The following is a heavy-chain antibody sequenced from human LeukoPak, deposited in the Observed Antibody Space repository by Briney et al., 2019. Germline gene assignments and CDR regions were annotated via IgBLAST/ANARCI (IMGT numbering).Heavy chain of an antibody. CDR1: GGSISSSTYF. Sequence: SETLSLTCTVSGGSISSSTYFWGWIRQPPGKGLEWIGTIYYSGSTYYNPSLKSRVTISVDKANNQFSLNLSSVTAADTAVYYCARVLSTVVIPHAFVIWGQGTTVIVSS. V-gene: IGHV4-39*07. CDR3: ARVLSTVVIPHAFVI. CDR2: IYYSGST. D-gene: IGHD4-23*01. J-gene: IGHJ3*02.